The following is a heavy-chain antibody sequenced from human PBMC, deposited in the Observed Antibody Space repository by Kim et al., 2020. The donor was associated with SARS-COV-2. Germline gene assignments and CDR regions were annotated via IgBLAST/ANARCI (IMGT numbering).Heavy chain of an antibody. J-gene: IGHJ4*02. CDR3: ARLFGGPYNPIDY. CDR2: VFHSGST. Sequence: SETLSLTCTVSGFSINVGYYWGWIRQPPGKGLEWVGHVFHSGSTYYNPSLKSRITISVDTSKNQFSLKLTSVTAADTAAYFCARLFGGPYNPIDYCSQGTLVADSS. CDR1: GFSINVGYY. D-gene: IGHD1-1*01. V-gene: IGHV4-38-2*02.